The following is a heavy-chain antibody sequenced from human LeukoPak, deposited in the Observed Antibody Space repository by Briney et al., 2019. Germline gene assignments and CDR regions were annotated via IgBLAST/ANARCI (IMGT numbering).Heavy chain of an antibody. V-gene: IGHV1-2*06. CDR1: GYTFTGYY. Sequence: ASVKVSCKASGYTFTGYYMHWVRQAPGQGLEWMGRINPNSGGTNYAQKFQGRVTMTMDTSISTAYMELSRLRSDDTAVYYCARVPREEQPGPFDYWGQGTLVTVSS. J-gene: IGHJ4*02. CDR2: INPNSGGT. D-gene: IGHD6-13*01. CDR3: ARVPREEQPGPFDY.